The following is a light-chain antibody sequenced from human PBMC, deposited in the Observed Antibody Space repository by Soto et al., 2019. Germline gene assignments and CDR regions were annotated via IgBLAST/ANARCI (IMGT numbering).Light chain of an antibody. Sequence: QSVLTQSASVSGSAGQSITISCTGTSSDVGGYNHVSWYQQHPGKAPKLLIYDVSNRPSGIPNRFSGSKSGNTASLTISGLQAEDEADYFCSSYTRSSARVFGTGTKVTVL. V-gene: IGLV2-14*01. CDR3: SSYTRSSARV. J-gene: IGLJ1*01. CDR1: SSDVGGYNH. CDR2: DVS.